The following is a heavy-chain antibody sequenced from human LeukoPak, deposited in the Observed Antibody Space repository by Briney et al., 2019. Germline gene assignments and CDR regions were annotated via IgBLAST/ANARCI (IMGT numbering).Heavy chain of an antibody. CDR1: GFSFSSYA. CDR3: AKESIHCSTTSCYSPYGIDV. V-gene: IGHV3-23*01. Sequence: GGSLRLSCAASGFSFSSYAMSWVRHVPGKGLEWVSGIRDSGEKTYYADSAKVRFTITRDNRKNTVYLQMNSLRAEDTAVYYCAKESIHCSTTSCYSPYGIDVWGQGSTVTVSS. D-gene: IGHD2-2*01. J-gene: IGHJ6*02. CDR2: IRDSGEKT.